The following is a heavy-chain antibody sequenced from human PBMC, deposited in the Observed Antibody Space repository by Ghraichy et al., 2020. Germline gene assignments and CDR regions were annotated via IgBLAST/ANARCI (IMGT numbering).Heavy chain of an antibody. Sequence: SETLSLTCAVYGGSFSGYYWSWIRQPPGKGLEWIGEINHSGSTNYNPSLKSRVTISVDTSKNQFSLKLSSVTAADTAVYYCARRRAYCGGDCYRAQKLYNWFDPWGQGTLVTVSS. CDR2: INHSGST. CDR3: ARRRAYCGGDCYRAQKLYNWFDP. V-gene: IGHV4-34*01. CDR1: GGSFSGYY. J-gene: IGHJ5*02. D-gene: IGHD2-21*02.